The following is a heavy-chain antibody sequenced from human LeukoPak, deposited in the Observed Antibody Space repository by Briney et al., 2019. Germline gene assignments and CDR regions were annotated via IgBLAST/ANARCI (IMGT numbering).Heavy chain of an antibody. CDR1: GYNFPSSW. CDR3: ARRGHSGHGYFDF. CDR2: IFPADSDT. V-gene: IGHV5-51*01. J-gene: IGHJ4*02. D-gene: IGHD5-12*01. Sequence: GESLKISCQVSGYNFPSSWIGWVRQMPGKGPEWMGIIFPADSDTKYSPSFEGQVLISADKSTNTAYLQWSSLKASDTAFYFCARRGHSGHGYFDFWGQGTLVTVSS.